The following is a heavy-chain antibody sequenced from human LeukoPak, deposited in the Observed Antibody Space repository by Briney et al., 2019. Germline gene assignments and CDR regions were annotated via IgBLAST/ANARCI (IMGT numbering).Heavy chain of an antibody. CDR1: GGTFSSYA. J-gene: IGHJ4*02. CDR2: IIPILGIA. D-gene: IGHD2-15*01. Sequence: SVKVSCKASGGTFSSYAISWVRQAPGQGLEWMGRIIPILGIANYAQKFQGRVTITADKSTSTAYMELSSLRSEDTAVYYCARVGGVVWRAGGFDYWGQGTLVTVSS. CDR3: ARVGGVVWRAGGFDY. V-gene: IGHV1-69*04.